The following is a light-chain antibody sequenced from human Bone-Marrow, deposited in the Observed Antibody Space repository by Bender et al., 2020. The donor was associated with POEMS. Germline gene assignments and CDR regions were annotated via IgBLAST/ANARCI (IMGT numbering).Light chain of an antibody. CDR3: KSYTRSTNWV. V-gene: IGLV2-14*03. CDR1: SSDGGGYYY. J-gene: IGLJ3*02. Sequence: QSALTQPASVSGSPGQSITISCSGISSDGGGYYYVSWYQQHPGEAPKVIIYDVIKRPSGVSDRFSGSRSGNTASLTISGLQAEDEADYYCKSYTRSTNWVFGGGTKLTVL. CDR2: DVI.